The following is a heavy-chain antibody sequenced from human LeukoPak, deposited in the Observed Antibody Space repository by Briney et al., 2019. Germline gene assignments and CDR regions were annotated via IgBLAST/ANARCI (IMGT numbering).Heavy chain of an antibody. CDR3: VRDANWSSDY. Sequence: GGSLRLSCEASGFTFSSHWMRWARQAPGKGLEWVADIKRDGSEEKYVDSVKGRFSISRDKAKNSLYLQMNSLRADDTAVYYCVRDANWSSDYWGQGSLVSVSS. CDR1: GFTFSSHW. J-gene: IGHJ4*02. V-gene: IGHV3-7*01. D-gene: IGHD1-20*01. CDR2: IKRDGSEE.